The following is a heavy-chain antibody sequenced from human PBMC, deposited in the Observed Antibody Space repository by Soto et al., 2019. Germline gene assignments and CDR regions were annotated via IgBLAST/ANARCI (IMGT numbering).Heavy chain of an antibody. D-gene: IGHD7-27*01. Sequence: QITLKESGATLVKPTQTLTLTCTFPGFSLSTSGVGVGWIRQPPGKALEWLALIYWDDDKRHSPSLKNRLTNTKATSKTHVGPTMTNMDPVDTATYCWAHSLIPNWGSAGACASWGQGTLVTDSS. CDR2: IYWDDDK. CDR3: AHSLIPNWGSAGACAS. J-gene: IGHJ5*02. CDR1: GFSLSTSGVG. V-gene: IGHV2-5*02.